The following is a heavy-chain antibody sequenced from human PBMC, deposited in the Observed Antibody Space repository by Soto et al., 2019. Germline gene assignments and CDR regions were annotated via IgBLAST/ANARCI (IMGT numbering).Heavy chain of an antibody. J-gene: IGHJ4*02. CDR2: INHSGST. CDR1: GGSFSGYF. D-gene: IGHD2-21*01. Sequence: WETLSLTCAVYGGSFSGYFWSWIRQPPGKGLEWIGEINHSGSTNYNPSLKSRVTISVDTSKNQFSLKLSSVSAVDTAVYYCARGSKMVGIRYWGQGTLVTVSS. CDR3: ARGSKMVGIRY. V-gene: IGHV4-34*01.